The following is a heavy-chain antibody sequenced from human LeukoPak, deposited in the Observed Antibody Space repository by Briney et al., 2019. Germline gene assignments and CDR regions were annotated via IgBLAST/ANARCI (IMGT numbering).Heavy chain of an antibody. Sequence: SETLSLTCTVSGGSISSYYWSWIRQPPGKGLEWIGYIYYSGSTNYNPSLKSRVAISVDTSKNQFSLKLSSVTAADTAVYYCASSSYCGGDCYDFDYWGQGTLVTVSS. V-gene: IGHV4-59*01. J-gene: IGHJ4*02. D-gene: IGHD2-21*02. CDR3: ASSSYCGGDCYDFDY. CDR1: GGSISSYY. CDR2: IYYSGST.